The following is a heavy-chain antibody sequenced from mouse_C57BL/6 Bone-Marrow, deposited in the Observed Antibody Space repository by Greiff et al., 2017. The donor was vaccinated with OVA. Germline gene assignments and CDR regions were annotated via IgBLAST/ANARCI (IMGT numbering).Heavy chain of an antibody. CDR3: ARRLWAAYWYFDV. CDR2: IDPSDSET. V-gene: IGHV1-52*01. CDR1: GYTFTSYW. Sequence: QVQLQQPGAELVRPGSSVKLSCKASGYTFTSYWMHWVKQRPIQGLEWIGNIDPSDSETHYNQKFKDKATLTVDKSSSTAYMQLSSLTSEDSAVDYCARRLWAAYWYFDVWGTGTTVTVSS. D-gene: IGHD3-3*01. J-gene: IGHJ1*03.